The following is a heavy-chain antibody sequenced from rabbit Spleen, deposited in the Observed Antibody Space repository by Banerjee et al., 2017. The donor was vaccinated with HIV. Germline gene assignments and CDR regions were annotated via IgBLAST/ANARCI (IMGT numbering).Heavy chain of an antibody. CDR3: ARDLAGVIGWNFHL. Sequence: QEQLVESGGGLVQPGGSLKLSCKASGFDFSNYGVSWVRQAPGKGLEWIGYIEPIFGNTYYANWVNGRFTISSHNAQNTLYLQLSSLTAADTATYFCARDLAGVIGWNFHLWGPGTLVTVS. V-gene: IGHV1S47*01. CDR2: IEPIFGNT. CDR1: GFDFSNYG. D-gene: IGHD4-1*01. J-gene: IGHJ4*01.